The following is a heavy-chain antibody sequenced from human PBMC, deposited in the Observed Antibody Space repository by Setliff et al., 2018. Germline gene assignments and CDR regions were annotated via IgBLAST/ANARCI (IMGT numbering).Heavy chain of an antibody. D-gene: IGHD1-26*01. J-gene: IGHJ3*02. CDR2: INHSEST. Sequence: SETLSLTCSVYGGSLTTYYWGWIRQPPGKGLEWIGEINHSESTNYNPALKSRVTISIDTSRNQFSLKLNSVTAADTAVYYCARWGENSGRPDWRAFDIWGQGTMVTVSS. V-gene: IGHV4-34*01. CDR3: ARWGENSGRPDWRAFDI. CDR1: GGSLTTYY.